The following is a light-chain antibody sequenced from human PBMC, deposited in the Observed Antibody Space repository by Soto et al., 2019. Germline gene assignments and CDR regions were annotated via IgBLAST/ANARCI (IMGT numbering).Light chain of an antibody. CDR3: QQSYSTSVT. CDR2: AAS. J-gene: IGKJ2*01. V-gene: IGKV1-39*01. CDR1: KSISSY. Sequence: IQMTQSPSSLSASVGDRVTITCRASKSISSYLNWYQQKPGKAPKLLIYAASSLQSGVPSRFSGSGSGTDFTLTISSLQPEDFATYYCQQSYSTSVTFGQGTKLEIK.